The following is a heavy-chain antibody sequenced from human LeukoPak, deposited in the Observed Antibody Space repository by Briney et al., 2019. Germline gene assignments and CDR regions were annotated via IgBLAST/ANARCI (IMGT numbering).Heavy chain of an antibody. CDR3: ARASSSWDNWFDP. D-gene: IGHD6-13*01. J-gene: IGHJ5*02. CDR2: IYYSGNT. V-gene: IGHV4-59*01. CDR1: GGSISSYY. Sequence: TSETLSLTCTVSGGSISSYYWSWLRQAPGKGLEWIGYIYYSGNTNYNPSLKSRVTISVDTSKNQFSLKLSSVTAADTAVYYCARASSSWDNWFDPWGQGNQVTVSS.